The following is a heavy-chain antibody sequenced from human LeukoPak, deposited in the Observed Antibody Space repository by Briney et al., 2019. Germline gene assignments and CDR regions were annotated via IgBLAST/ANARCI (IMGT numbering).Heavy chain of an antibody. CDR3: ARDERYNWSPDAFDI. CDR1: AGSISSYY. V-gene: IGHV4-59*01. J-gene: IGHJ3*02. D-gene: IGHD1-1*01. Sequence: PSETLSLTCTVSAGSISSYYWIWIRQPPGKGLEWIGYIYYSGSTNYNPSLKSRVTISVDTSKNQFSLKLSSVTAADTAVYYCARDERYNWSPDAFDIWGQGTMVTVSS. CDR2: IYYSGST.